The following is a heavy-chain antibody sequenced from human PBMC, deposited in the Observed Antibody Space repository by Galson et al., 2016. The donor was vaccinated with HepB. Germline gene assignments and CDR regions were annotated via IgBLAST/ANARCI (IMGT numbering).Heavy chain of an antibody. CDR2: IKQDGSAK. J-gene: IGHJ4*02. D-gene: IGHD3-9*01. V-gene: IGHV3-7*02. CDR1: GFTFSSYW. Sequence: SLRLSCAASGFTFSSYWMNWVRQAPGKGLEWVAIIKQDGSAKYYVDSLKGRFTISRDNSKNTLHLQMNSLRAEDTAVYYCARIYYEILTGLTPWYYFDSWGQGTLVTVSS. CDR3: ARIYYEILTGLTPWYYFDS.